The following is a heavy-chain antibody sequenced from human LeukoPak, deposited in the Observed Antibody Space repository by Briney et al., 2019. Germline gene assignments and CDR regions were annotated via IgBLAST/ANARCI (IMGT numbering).Heavy chain of an antibody. V-gene: IGHV3-21*01. D-gene: IGHD6-13*01. CDR1: GFTFSSLR. J-gene: IGHJ4*02. CDR2: IISSSSYI. Sequence: PGGPLLLSCAASGFTFSSLRMIWAPQPRGKGREGCSSIISSSSYIYYADSVKGRFTISRDNAKISLYLQMNSLRAEDTAVYYCARDGAGGGAPAGYWGQGTLVTVSS. CDR3: ARDGAGGGAPAGY.